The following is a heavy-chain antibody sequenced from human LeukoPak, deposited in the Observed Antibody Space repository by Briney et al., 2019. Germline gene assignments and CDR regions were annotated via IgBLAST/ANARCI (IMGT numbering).Heavy chain of an antibody. D-gene: IGHD6-13*01. CDR3: ASASSWNYFDY. CDR2: ISYSGST. V-gene: IGHV4-39*01. CDR1: GGSISNSNYC. Sequence: SEALSLTCTVSGGSISNSNYCWGWIRRPPGKGLEWIGSISYSGSTYYNPSLKSRVSISVDTSKNQFSLKVTSVTAADTAVYYCASASSWNYFDYWGQGTLVTVSS. J-gene: IGHJ4*02.